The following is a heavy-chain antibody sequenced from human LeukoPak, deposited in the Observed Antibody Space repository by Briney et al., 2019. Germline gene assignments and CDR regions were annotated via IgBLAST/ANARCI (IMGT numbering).Heavy chain of an antibody. CDR2: FDPEDGET. CDR3: APPIVVVPAEKIMYSSGMDV. D-gene: IGHD2-2*01. Sequence: ASVKVSCKVSGYTLTELSMHWVRQAPGKGLEWMGGFDPEDGETIYAQKFQGRVTMTEDTSTDTAYMELSSLRSEDTAVYYCAPPIVVVPAEKIMYSSGMDVWGKGPTVTVPS. V-gene: IGHV1-24*01. CDR1: GYTLTELS. J-gene: IGHJ6*04.